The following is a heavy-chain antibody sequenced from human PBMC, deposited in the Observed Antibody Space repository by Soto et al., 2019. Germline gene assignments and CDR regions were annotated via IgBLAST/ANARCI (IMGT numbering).Heavy chain of an antibody. Sequence: ASVKVSCKASGYTFTSYDINWVRRATGQGLEWMGWMNPNSGNTGYAQKFQGRVTMTRNTSISTAYMELSSLRSEDTAVYYCARGRYCSSTSCYLGWFDPWGQGTLVTVS. V-gene: IGHV1-8*01. D-gene: IGHD2-2*01. CDR3: ARGRYCSSTSCYLGWFDP. CDR2: MNPNSGNT. J-gene: IGHJ5*02. CDR1: GYTFTSYD.